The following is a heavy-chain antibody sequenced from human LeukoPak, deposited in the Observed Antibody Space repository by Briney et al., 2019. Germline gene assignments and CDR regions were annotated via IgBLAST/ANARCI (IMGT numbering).Heavy chain of an antibody. CDR3: ARASASPTNSNSYYFETTKKNAFDF. V-gene: IGHV1-18*01. Sequence: ASVKVSCKASDYTFNNYGITWVRRAPGQGLEWMGWISAYNGDKNYAQKLQGRVTMTTDTSTSTAYMELRSLSSDDTAVYYCARASASPTNSNSYYFETTKKNAFDFWGQGTMVTVSS. CDR2: ISAYNGDK. CDR1: DYTFNNYG. J-gene: IGHJ3*01. D-gene: IGHD3-22*01.